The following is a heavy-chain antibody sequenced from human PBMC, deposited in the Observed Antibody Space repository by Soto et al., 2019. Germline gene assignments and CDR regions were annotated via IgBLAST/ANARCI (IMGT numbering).Heavy chain of an antibody. CDR1: GYTFTAYY. V-gene: IGHV1-2*04. D-gene: IGHD6-13*01. CDR3: AREPLWQQLVDGADMNYSYSSMGV. CDR2: INPNSGGT. Sequence: ASVKVSCKASGYTFTAYYMHWVRQAPGQGLEWKGWINPNSGGTNYAQKFQGWVTMTRDTSISTAYMELSRLRSDVTAVYYCAREPLWQQLVDGADMNYSYSSMGVCGEGT. J-gene: IGHJ6*02.